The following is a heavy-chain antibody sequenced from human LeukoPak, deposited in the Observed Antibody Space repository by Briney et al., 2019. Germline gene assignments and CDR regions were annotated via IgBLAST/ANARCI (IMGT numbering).Heavy chain of an antibody. CDR3: ARRGPSSGSFRGMDV. Sequence: SETLSLTCAVYGGSFSGYYWSWIRQPPGKGLEWIGEINHSGSTNYNPSLKSRVTISVDTSKNQFSLKLSSVTAADTAVYYCARRGPSSGSFRGMDVWGKGTTVTISS. J-gene: IGHJ6*03. D-gene: IGHD3-10*01. CDR1: GGSFSGYY. V-gene: IGHV4-34*01. CDR2: INHSGST.